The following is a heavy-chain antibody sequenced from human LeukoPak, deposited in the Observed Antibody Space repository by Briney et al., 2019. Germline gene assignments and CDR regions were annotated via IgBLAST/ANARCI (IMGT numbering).Heavy chain of an antibody. Sequence: PGGSLRLSCAASGFTFSSYAMHWVRQAPGKGLEWVAVISYDGSNKYYADSVKGRFTISRDNSKNTLYLQMNSLRAEDTAVYYCARDLAVSSGSYGSGPNHGEAFDIWGQGTMVTVSS. V-gene: IGHV3-30-3*01. CDR2: ISYDGSNK. CDR3: ARDLAVSSGSYGSGPNHGEAFDI. CDR1: GFTFSSYA. D-gene: IGHD6-25*01. J-gene: IGHJ3*02.